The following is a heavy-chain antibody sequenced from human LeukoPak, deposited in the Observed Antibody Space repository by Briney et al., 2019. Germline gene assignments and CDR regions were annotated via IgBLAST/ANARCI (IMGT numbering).Heavy chain of an antibody. CDR1: GFTFSSYG. D-gene: IGHD6-19*01. Sequence: PGRSLRLSCAASGFTFSSYGMHWVRQAPGKGLEWVAVISYDGSNKYYADSVKGRFTISRDNSKNTLYLQMNSLKTEDTAVYYCTTEFVPPFISSGWYFDYWGQGTLVTVSS. CDR2: ISYDGSNK. J-gene: IGHJ4*02. CDR3: TTEFVPPFISSGWYFDY. V-gene: IGHV3-30*03.